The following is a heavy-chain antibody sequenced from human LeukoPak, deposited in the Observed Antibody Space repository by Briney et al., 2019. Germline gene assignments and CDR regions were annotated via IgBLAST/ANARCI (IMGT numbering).Heavy chain of an antibody. D-gene: IGHD2-2*01. Sequence: GGSLRLSCLASGFTFSGYSMNWVRQAPGKGLEWVSVIYSGGSTYYADSVKGRFTISRDNSKNTLYLQMNSLRAEDTAVYYCARDLSGQVPQHAFDIWGQGTMVTVSS. CDR2: IYSGGST. CDR3: ARDLSGQVPQHAFDI. V-gene: IGHV3-53*01. CDR1: GFTFSGYS. J-gene: IGHJ3*02.